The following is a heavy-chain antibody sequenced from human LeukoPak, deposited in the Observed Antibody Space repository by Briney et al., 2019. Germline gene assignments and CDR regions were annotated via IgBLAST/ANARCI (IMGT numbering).Heavy chain of an antibody. CDR3: ARWDDSAWAFGT. CDR2: IYYSGST. Sequence: KPSETLSLTCTVSGGSISSSSYYWGWIRQPPGKGLEWIGSIYYSGSTYYNPSLKSRVTISVDTSKNQFSLKLSSVTAADTAVYYCARWDDSAWAFGTWGPGTLVTVSS. J-gene: IGHJ5*02. CDR1: GGSISSSSYY. V-gene: IGHV4-39*01. D-gene: IGHD6-19*01.